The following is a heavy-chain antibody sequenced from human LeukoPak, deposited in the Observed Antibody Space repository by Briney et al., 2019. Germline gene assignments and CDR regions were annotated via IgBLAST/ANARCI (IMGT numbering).Heavy chain of an antibody. CDR3: TLGRGVF. CDR2: INSDGSST. V-gene: IGHV3-74*01. D-gene: IGHD1-26*01. J-gene: IGHJ4*02. Sequence: GRSLRLSYAASGFTFTSYWMHWVRQAPGKGLLSVSRINSDGSSTNYADSVKGRFTISRDNAENTLYLQMNTLRAEDTAVYYCTLGRGVFWGQVTLVTVSS. CDR1: GFTFTSYW.